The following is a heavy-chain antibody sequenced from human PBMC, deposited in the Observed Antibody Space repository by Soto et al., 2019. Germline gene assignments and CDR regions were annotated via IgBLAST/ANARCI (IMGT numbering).Heavy chain of an antibody. J-gene: IGHJ5*02. CDR3: ARGGWYSSSWYGWFDP. CDR1: GGTFSSYA. V-gene: IGHV1-69*01. CDR2: IIPIFGTA. D-gene: IGHD6-13*01. Sequence: QVQLVQSGAEVKKPGSSVKVSCKASGGTFSSYAISWVRQAPGQGLEWMGGIIPIFGTANYAQKFQGRVTITADESTSTAYMELSSLRSADTAVYYCARGGWYSSSWYGWFDPWGQGTLVTVSS.